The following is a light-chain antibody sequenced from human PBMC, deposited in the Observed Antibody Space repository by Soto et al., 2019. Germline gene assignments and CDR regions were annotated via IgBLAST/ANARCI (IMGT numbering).Light chain of an antibody. J-gene: IGKJ5*01. CDR2: DVS. CDR1: HDITNF. CDR3: QQLNSSPFT. V-gene: IGKV1-33*01. Sequence: DIQMTQSPSSLSVSVGDRVTITCQASHDITNFLNWYQQKPGKAPKLLIYDVSKLETGVPSRFSGSGSGTDFTLTISSLLPEDFATYHCQQLNSSPFTFGQGTRLEIK.